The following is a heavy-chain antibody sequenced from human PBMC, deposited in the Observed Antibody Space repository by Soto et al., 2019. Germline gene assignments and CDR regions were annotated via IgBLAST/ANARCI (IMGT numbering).Heavy chain of an antibody. Sequence: PSETLSLTCTVSGGSISSGDYYWSWIRQPPEKGLEWIGHIYYSGSTYYNPSLKSRVTISVDTSKNQFSLNLSSVTAADTAVYYCARVERSRAIAAAGIAYDYWGQGTLVTVSS. CDR1: GGSISSGDYY. J-gene: IGHJ4*02. CDR2: IYYSGST. CDR3: ARVERSRAIAAAGIAYDY. V-gene: IGHV4-30-4*01. D-gene: IGHD6-13*01.